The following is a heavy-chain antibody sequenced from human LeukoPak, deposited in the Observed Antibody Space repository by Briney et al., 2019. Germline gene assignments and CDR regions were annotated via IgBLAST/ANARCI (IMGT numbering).Heavy chain of an antibody. CDR2: IKQDGSEK. V-gene: IGHV3-7*01. CDR1: GFTFSSYW. J-gene: IGHJ4*02. D-gene: IGHD2-2*01. CDR3: ARDRDPYCSSTSCYPFYDY. Sequence: GGSLRLSCAASGFTFSSYWMSWVRQAPGKGLEWVANIKQDGSEKYYVDSVKGRFTISRDNAKNSLYLQMNSLRAEDTAVYYCARDRDPYCSSTSCYPFYDYWGQGTLVTVSS.